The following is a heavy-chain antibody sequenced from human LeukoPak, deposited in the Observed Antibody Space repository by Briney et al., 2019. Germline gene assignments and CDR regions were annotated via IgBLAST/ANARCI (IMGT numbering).Heavy chain of an antibody. CDR2: IIPILGIA. J-gene: IGHJ6*03. V-gene: IGHV1-69*04. D-gene: IGHD3-9*01. CDR1: GGTFSSYA. Sequence: ASVKVSCKASGGTFSSYAISWVRQAPGQGLEWMGRIIPILGIANYAQKFQGRVTITADKSTSTAYMELSSLRSEDTAVYYCASPLRYPGGGGYYYMDVWGKGTTVTVSS. CDR3: ASPLRYPGGGGYYYMDV.